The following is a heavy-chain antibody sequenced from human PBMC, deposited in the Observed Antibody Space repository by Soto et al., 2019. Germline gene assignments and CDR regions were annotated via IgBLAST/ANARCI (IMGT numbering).Heavy chain of an antibody. V-gene: IGHV3-74*01. CDR2: IHNDERST. Sequence: EVQLVEPGGGLVQPGGSLRLSCAASGFTFSSYWMHWVRQVPGKGLVWVSRIHNDERSTAYADSVKGRFTISRDNAKNTLYLQMNSLRAEDTAVYYCARGSSGSYYKDFYYGMDVWGQGTTITVSS. D-gene: IGHD3-10*01. CDR1: GFTFSSYW. J-gene: IGHJ6*02. CDR3: ARGSSGSYYKDFYYGMDV.